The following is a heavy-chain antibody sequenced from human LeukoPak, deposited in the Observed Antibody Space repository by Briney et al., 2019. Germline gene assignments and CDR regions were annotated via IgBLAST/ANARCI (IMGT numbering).Heavy chain of an antibody. CDR3: ATYSGSYSFDY. Sequence: SETLSLTCTVSGYSISSGYYWGWIRQPPGKGLEWIGSIHHSGSTYYNPSLKSRVTISVDTSKNQFSLKLSSVTAADTAVYYCATYSGSYSFDYWGQGTLVTVPS. J-gene: IGHJ4*02. CDR2: IHHSGST. D-gene: IGHD1-26*01. V-gene: IGHV4-38-2*02. CDR1: GYSISSGYY.